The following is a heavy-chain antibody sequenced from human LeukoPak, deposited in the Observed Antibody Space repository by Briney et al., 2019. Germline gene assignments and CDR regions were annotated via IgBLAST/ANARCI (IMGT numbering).Heavy chain of an antibody. CDR1: GGTFSSYA. J-gene: IGHJ6*02. CDR3: ARGETAMVTDYYYYGMDV. V-gene: IGHV1-69*04. CDR2: IIPIFGIA. D-gene: IGHD5-18*01. Sequence: SVKVSCKASGGTFSSYAISWVRQAPGQGLEWMGRIIPIFGIANYAQKFQGRVTITADKSTSTAYMELSSLRSEDTAVYYCARGETAMVTDYYYYGMDVWGQGTTVTVSS.